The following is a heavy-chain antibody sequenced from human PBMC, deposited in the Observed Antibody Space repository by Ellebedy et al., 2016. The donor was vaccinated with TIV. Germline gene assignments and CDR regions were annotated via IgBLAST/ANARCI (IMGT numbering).Heavy chain of an antibody. CDR2: ISGSDGDT. CDR1: GFTFSFYA. D-gene: IGHD6-19*01. V-gene: IGHV3-23*01. CDR3: TTPCYSGGCTDF. Sequence: GESLKISCAASGFTFSFYAMSWVRQAPGKGLEWVSGISGSDGDTYYADSVKGRFTISRDNSKNTLYLQMNSLRAEDSAVYYCTTPCYSGGCTDFWGQGTLVTVSS. J-gene: IGHJ4*02.